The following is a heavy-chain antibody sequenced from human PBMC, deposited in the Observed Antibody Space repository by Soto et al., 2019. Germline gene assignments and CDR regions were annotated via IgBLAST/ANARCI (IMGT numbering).Heavy chain of an antibody. V-gene: IGHV4-34*01. CDR3: ARWYYDFWSGFFTHYFDP. CDR2: INHSGST. J-gene: IGHJ5*02. CDR1: GGSLSPYH. Sequence: QVQLQQWGAGLLKPSETLSLTCGVYGGSLSPYHWSWIRQTPGEGLEWIAEINHSGSTNYNPSLASRVTISTDTSNNQFSLKLRSVTAADTAVYYCARWYYDFWSGFFTHYFDPWGQGTQVTVSS. D-gene: IGHD3-3*01.